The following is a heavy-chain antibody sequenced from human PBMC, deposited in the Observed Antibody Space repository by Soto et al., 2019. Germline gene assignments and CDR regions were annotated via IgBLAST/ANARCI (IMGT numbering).Heavy chain of an antibody. Sequence: QITLKEPGPTLVKFTETLSLTCTFSGFSLTTSGVGVGWIRQPPGKALEWLALVYWDDDKRYRPSLKSRLTITRDTSKDQVFLTMTNMDPVDTATYYCAHLVGAAYDFWGQGTLVTVSS. J-gene: IGHJ4*02. CDR1: GFSLTTSGVG. CDR2: VYWDDDK. V-gene: IGHV2-5*02. CDR3: AHLVGAAYDF. D-gene: IGHD1-26*01.